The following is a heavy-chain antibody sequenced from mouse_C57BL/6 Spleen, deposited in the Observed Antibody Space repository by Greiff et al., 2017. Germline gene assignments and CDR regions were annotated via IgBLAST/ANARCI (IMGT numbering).Heavy chain of an antibody. Sequence: EVQRVESGGGLVKPGGSLKLSCAASGFTFSSYAMSWVRQTPEKRLEWVATISDGGSYTYYPDKVKGRFTISRDNAKNNLYLQMSHLKSEDTAMYYCARDRIKDWTGYFDVWGTGTTVTVSS. D-gene: IGHD1-3*01. CDR1: GFTFSSYA. J-gene: IGHJ1*03. V-gene: IGHV5-4*01. CDR3: ARDRIKDWTGYFDV. CDR2: ISDGGSYT.